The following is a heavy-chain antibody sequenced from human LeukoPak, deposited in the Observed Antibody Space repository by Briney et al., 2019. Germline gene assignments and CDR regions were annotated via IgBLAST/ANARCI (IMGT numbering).Heavy chain of an antibody. CDR1: GGSISSYY. CDR2: IYTSGST. Sequence: SVTLSLTCTVSGGSISSYYWSWIRQPAGKGLEWIGRIYTSGSTNYNPSLKSRVTMSVDTSKNQFSLKLSSVTAADTAVYYCARYFNIAAAGTDYFDYWGQGTLVTVSS. V-gene: IGHV4-4*07. D-gene: IGHD6-13*01. CDR3: ARYFNIAAAGTDYFDY. J-gene: IGHJ4*02.